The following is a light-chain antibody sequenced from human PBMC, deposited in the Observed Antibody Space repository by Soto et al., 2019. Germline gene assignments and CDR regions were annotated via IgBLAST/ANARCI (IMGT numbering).Light chain of an antibody. J-gene: IGKJ3*01. V-gene: IGKV4-1*01. CDR1: QSVLYSSNNKNY. Sequence: DIVMTQSPDSLAVSLGERATMNCKSSQSVLYSSNNKNYLAWYQQKPRQPPKLLIYWASTRESGVPDRFSGSGSGTDFTLTVSSLQAEDVAVYYCQQYYTPPFTFGPGTKVDIK. CDR3: QQYYTPPFT. CDR2: WAS.